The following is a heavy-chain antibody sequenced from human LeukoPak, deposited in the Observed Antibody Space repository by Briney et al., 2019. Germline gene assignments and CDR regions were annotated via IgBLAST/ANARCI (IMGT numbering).Heavy chain of an antibody. V-gene: IGHV3-53*01. J-gene: IGHJ4*02. D-gene: IGHD6-13*01. CDR2: IYSGGST. CDR3: ARDSGDSSSWYYDFDY. CDR1: GFTVSSNY. Sequence: QPGGSLRLSCAASGFTVSSNYMSWVRQAPGKGLEWVSVIYSGGSTYYADSVKGRFTISRDNSKNTLYLQMNGLRAEDTAVYYCARDSGDSSSWYYDFDYWGQGTLVTVSS.